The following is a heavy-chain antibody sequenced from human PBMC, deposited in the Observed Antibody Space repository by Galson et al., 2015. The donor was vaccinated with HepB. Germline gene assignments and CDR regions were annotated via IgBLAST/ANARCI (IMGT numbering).Heavy chain of an antibody. CDR1: GYTFTSYG. CDR2: ISAYNGNT. CDR3: ARDPPLYCSGGSCYPGKYYYYGMDV. V-gene: IGHV1-18*01. Sequence: SVKVSCKASGYTFTSYGISWVRQAPGQGLEWMGWISAYNGNTNYAQKLQGRVTMTTDTSTSTAYMELRSLRSDDTAVYYCARDPPLYCSGGSCYPGKYYYYGMDVWGQGTTVTVSS. J-gene: IGHJ6*02. D-gene: IGHD2-15*01.